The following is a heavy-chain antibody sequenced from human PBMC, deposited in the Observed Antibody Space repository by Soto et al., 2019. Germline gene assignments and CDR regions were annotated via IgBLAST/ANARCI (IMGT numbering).Heavy chain of an antibody. CDR3: AKVKGDMTTVTCLDY. D-gene: IGHD4-17*01. J-gene: IGHJ4*02. Sequence: GGSLRLSCAASGFTFSSYGMHWVRQAPGKGLEWVAVISYDGSNKYYADSVKGRFTISRDNSKNTLYLQMNSLRAEDTAVYYCAKVKGDMTTVTCLDYWGQGTLVTVSS. CDR1: GFTFSSYG. V-gene: IGHV3-30*18. CDR2: ISYDGSNK.